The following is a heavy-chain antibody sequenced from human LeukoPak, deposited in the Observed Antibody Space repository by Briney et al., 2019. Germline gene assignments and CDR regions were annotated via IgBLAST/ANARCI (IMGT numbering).Heavy chain of an antibody. V-gene: IGHV1-8*01. CDR3: ARSRGGGGISFDY. Sequence: GASVKVSCKASGYTFTDYDINWVRQATGQGPEWLGWMNPNSGNTGYVQKFQGRVTMTRDTSIRTAYMELSSLRSEDTAVYYCARSRGGGGISFDYWGQGTLVTVSS. D-gene: IGHD2-15*01. CDR2: MNPNSGNT. J-gene: IGHJ4*02. CDR1: GYTFTDYD.